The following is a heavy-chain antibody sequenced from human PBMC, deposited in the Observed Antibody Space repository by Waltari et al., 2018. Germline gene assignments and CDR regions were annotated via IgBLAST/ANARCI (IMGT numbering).Heavy chain of an antibody. CDR1: GGSIRSYY. D-gene: IGHD6-13*01. CDR3: ARVKVSSSWYYYYGMDV. CDR2: IYYSGST. J-gene: IGHJ6*02. V-gene: IGHV4-59*01. Sequence: QVQLQESGPGLVKPSETLSLTCTVSGGSIRSYYWSWLRQPPGKGLEWIGYIYYSGSTNYNPSLKSRVTISVDTSKNQFSLKLSSVTAADTAVYYCARVKVSSSWYYYYGMDVWGQGTTVTVSS.